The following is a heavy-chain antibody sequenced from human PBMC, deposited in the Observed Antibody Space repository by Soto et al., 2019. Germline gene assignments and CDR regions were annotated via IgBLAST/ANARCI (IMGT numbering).Heavy chain of an antibody. V-gene: IGHV3-53*01. CDR2: IYSGGST. D-gene: IGHD3-10*01. CDR1: GFTVSSNY. Sequence: PGGSLRLSCAASGFTVSSNYMSWVRQAPGKGLEWVSVIYSGGSTYYADSVKGRFTISRDNSKNTLYLQMSSLRAEDTAVYYCARDASYGSGSYYPDYYYYGMDVWGQGTTVTVSS. J-gene: IGHJ6*02. CDR3: ARDASYGSGSYYPDYYYYGMDV.